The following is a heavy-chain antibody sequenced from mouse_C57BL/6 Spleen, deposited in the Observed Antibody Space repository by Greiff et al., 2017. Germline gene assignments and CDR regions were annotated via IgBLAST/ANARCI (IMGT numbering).Heavy chain of an antibody. J-gene: IGHJ2*01. CDR1: GYTFTSYW. V-gene: IGHV1-52*01. CDR2: IDPSDSET. Sequence: QVQLQQPGAELVRPGSSVKLSCKASGYTFTSYWMHWVKQRPIQGLEWIGNIDPSDSETHYNQKFKDKATLTVDKSSSTAYMQLSSLTSEDSAVYYCARGLAGNPVYFDYWGQGTTLTVSS. D-gene: IGHD4-1*01. CDR3: ARGLAGNPVYFDY.